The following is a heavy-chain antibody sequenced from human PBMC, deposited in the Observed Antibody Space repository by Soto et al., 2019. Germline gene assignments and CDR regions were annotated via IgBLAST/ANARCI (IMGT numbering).Heavy chain of an antibody. CDR1: GIAFSSYW. J-gene: IGHJ3*01. D-gene: IGHD1-26*01. Sequence: EVQLVESGGGLVQPGGSLRLSCAASGIAFSSYWMTWVRQAPGKGLEWVANIKQDGSDKYYVDSVKGRFTISRDNAKNSLYLQMNGLRAEATAVYYCASDHPWDDDAFDFWGQGRMVTVSS. CDR2: IKQDGSDK. CDR3: ASDHPWDDDAFDF. V-gene: IGHV3-7*01.